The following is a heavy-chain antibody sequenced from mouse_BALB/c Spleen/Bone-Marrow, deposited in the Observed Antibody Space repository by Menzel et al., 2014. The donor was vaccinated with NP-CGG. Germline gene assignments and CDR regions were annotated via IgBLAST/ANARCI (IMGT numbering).Heavy chain of an antibody. CDR1: GYAFTNYL. D-gene: IGHD1-2*01. J-gene: IGHJ4*01. Sequence: LVESGAELVRPGTSVKVSCKASGYAFTNYLIEWVKQRPGQGLEWIGVINPGSGGTNYNEKFKGKATLTADKSSSTAYMQFSSLTSDDSAVYFCARGGDYGFMDYWGQGTSVTVSS. CDR3: ARGGDYGFMDY. V-gene: IGHV1-54*01. CDR2: INPGSGGT.